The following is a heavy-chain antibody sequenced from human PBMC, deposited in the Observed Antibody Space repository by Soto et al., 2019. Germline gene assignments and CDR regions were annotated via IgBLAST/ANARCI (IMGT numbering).Heavy chain of an antibody. CDR2: ISGSGGRT. CDR1: GLTCSSYA. D-gene: IGHD1-26*01. Sequence: EVQLVESGGGLVQPGGSLRLSCAASGLTCSSYAVRWVRQAPVKGLEWVSAISGSGGRTYYPDSVKGRFTISRDNTKNTLYLQMNSLRAEDTALYYCARRGSGSYYDYWGQGTLVTVSS. J-gene: IGHJ4*02. CDR3: ARRGSGSYYDY. V-gene: IGHV3-23*04.